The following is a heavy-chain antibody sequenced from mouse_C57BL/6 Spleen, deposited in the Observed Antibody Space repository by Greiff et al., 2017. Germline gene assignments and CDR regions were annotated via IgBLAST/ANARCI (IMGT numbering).Heavy chain of an antibody. CDR2: FYPGSGSI. CDR1: GYTFTEYT. V-gene: IGHV1-62-2*01. CDR3: ARHEDGKVYYSNYEDYVDY. Sequence: QVQLQQSGAELVKPGASVKLSCKASGYTFTEYTIHWVKQRSGQGLEWIGWFYPGSGSIKYNEKFKDKATLTADKSSSTVYMELSRLTSEDSAVYFCARHEDGKVYYSNYEDYVDYWGQGTTLTVSS. J-gene: IGHJ2*01. D-gene: IGHD2-5*01.